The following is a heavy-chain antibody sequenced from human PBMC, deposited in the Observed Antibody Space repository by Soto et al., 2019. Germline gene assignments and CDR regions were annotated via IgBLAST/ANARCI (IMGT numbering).Heavy chain of an antibody. D-gene: IGHD6-19*01. CDR3: ATTVAGYYYYGMDV. CDR1: GYTLTELS. CDR2: FDPEDGET. Sequence: EASVKVSCKVSGYTLTELSMHWVRQAPGKGLEWMGGFDPEDGETIYAQKFQGRVTMTEDTSTDTAYMELSSLRSVDTAVYYCATTVAGYYYYGMDVWGQGTTVTVSS. J-gene: IGHJ6*02. V-gene: IGHV1-24*01.